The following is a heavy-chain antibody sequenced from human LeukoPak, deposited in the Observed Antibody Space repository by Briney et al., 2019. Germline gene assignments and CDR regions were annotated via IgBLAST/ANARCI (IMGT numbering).Heavy chain of an antibody. CDR2: IYTSGST. CDR3: ARGLRYYGSGSYFATDYYCYYMDV. V-gene: IGHV4-61*02. D-gene: IGHD3-10*01. CDR1: GGSISSGSYY. Sequence: SETLSLTCTVSGGSISSGSYYWSWIRQPAGKGLEWIGRIYTSGSTNYNPSLKSRVTISVDTSKNQFSLKLSSVTAADTAVYYCARGLRYYGSGSYFATDYYCYYMDVWGKGTTVTVSS. J-gene: IGHJ6*03.